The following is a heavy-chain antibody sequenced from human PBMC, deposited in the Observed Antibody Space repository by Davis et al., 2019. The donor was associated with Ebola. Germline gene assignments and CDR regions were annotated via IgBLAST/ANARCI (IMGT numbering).Heavy chain of an antibody. CDR1: GFPFSNYA. CDR2: ASHDGTTT. D-gene: IGHD2-21*01. Sequence: GESLKISCAASGFPFSNYAMHWVRQTPDKGLEWVAVASHDGTTTYYGDSVTGRFTISRDNSKNTLYLQMNSLRPEDTAVYYCAKPSVVVGDRTLGFDFWGQGTLVTVSS. CDR3: AKPSVVVGDRTLGFDF. J-gene: IGHJ4*02. V-gene: IGHV3-30*04.